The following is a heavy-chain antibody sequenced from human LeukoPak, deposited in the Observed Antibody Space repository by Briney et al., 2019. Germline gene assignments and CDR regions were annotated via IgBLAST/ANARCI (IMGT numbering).Heavy chain of an antibody. CDR3: AIHRLFDS. V-gene: IGHV3-23*01. CDR1: GFTFSSYA. CDR2: ISASDSST. D-gene: IGHD5-18*01. J-gene: IGHJ4*02. Sequence: GGSLRLSCAASGFTFSSYAMSWVRQAPGKGLEWVSGISASDSSTYYAESVKGRFTISRDNSKNTLFLQMSNLRAEDTAVYYSAIHRLFDSWGQGALVTVSS.